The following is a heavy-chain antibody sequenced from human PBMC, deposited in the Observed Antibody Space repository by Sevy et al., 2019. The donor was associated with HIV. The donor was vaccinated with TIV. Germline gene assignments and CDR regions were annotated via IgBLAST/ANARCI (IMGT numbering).Heavy chain of an antibody. V-gene: IGHV4-28*01. J-gene: IGHJ3*02. CDR3: ARNRVRSSGRRLEAFDI. D-gene: IGHD3-22*01. CDR1: GYSISSSNW. Sequence: ETLSLTCAVSGYSISSSNWWGWIRQPPGEGLEWIGYIYYSGRTYHNPSLKSRVSMSVDTSKNQFSLKLSSVTAVDTAVYYCARNRVRSSGRRLEAFDIWGQGTMVTVSS. CDR2: IYYSGRT.